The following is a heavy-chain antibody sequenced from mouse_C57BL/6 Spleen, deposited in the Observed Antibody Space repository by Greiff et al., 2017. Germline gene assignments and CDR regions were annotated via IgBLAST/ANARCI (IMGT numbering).Heavy chain of an antibody. CDR3: ARRAGTSWYFDG. CDR1: GFTFSSYG. CDR2: ISSGGSYT. D-gene: IGHD3-3*01. V-gene: IGHV5-6*02. J-gene: IGHJ1*03. Sequence: EVMLVESGGDLVKPGGSLKLSCAASGFTFSSYGMSWVRQTPDKRLEWVATISSGGSYTYYPDSVKGRFTISRDNAKNTLYLQMSSLKSEDTAMYYCARRAGTSWYFDGWGTGTTVTVSS.